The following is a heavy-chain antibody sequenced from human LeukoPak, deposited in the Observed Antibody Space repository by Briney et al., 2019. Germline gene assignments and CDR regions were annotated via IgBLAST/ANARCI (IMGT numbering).Heavy chain of an antibody. CDR3: ARARVVWDYYYDMDV. CDR1: GGSISSYY. CDR2: IYYSGST. V-gene: IGHV4-59*01. J-gene: IGHJ6*03. D-gene: IGHD3-16*01. Sequence: SETLSLTCTVSGGSISSYYWSWIRQPPGKGLEWIGYIYYSGSTNYNPSLKSRVTISVDTSKNQFSLKLSSVTAADTAVYYCARARVVWDYYYDMDVWGKGTTVTVSS.